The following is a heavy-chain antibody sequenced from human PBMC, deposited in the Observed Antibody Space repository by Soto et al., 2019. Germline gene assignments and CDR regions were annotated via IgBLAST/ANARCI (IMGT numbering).Heavy chain of an antibody. D-gene: IGHD2-21*02. J-gene: IGHJ3*01. CDR1: GLTFSYYW. CDR2: IHSDGSST. CDR3: ARGDRGAFDL. V-gene: IGHV3-74*01. Sequence: EVRLVESERGLVQPGGSLSLSCAAAGLTFSYYWMHWVRQAPGQGLLWVSRIHSDGSSTTYADSVKGRFTISRDNAKNTVSLQMNSLRVEDTGVYFCARGDRGAFDLWGQGTMVTVSS.